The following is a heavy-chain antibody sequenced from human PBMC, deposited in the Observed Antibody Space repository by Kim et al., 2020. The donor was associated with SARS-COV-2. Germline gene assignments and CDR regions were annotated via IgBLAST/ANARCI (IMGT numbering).Heavy chain of an antibody. CDR3: ARGSRSSGYYLDV. Sequence: GGSLRLSCATSGFTFRNYEMTWVRQAPGKGLEWVSHISTSSENIIYYGDSVKGRFTISRDDSKNSVYLHLNGLRDEDTAVYYCARGSRSSGYYLDVWGNGTTVTVSS. CDR1: GFTFRNYE. CDR2: ISTSSENII. V-gene: IGHV3-48*03. D-gene: IGHD3-10*01. J-gene: IGHJ6*03.